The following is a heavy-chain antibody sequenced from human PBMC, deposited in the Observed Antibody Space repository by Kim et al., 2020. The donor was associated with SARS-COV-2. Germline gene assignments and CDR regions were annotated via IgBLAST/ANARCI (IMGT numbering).Heavy chain of an antibody. J-gene: IGHJ5*02. Sequence: YNPSLKSRVTISVDTSKNQFSLKLSSVTAADTAVYYCARERARPFIWFDPWGQGTLVTVSS. V-gene: IGHV4-59*01. D-gene: IGHD6-6*01. CDR3: ARERARPFIWFDP.